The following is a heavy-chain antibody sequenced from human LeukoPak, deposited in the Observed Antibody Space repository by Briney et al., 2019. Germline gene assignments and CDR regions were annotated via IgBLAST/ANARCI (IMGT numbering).Heavy chain of an antibody. CDR3: AGARGCSGGSCYSRFASYYYYMDV. CDR1: GGSFSGYY. Sequence: PSETMSLTCAVYGGSFSGYYWSWIRQPPGKGLEWIGEINHSGSTNYNPSLKSRVTISVDTTKNQFSLKLSSVTAADTAVYYCAGARGCSGGSCYSRFASYYYYMDVWGKGTTVTVSS. CDR2: INHSGST. D-gene: IGHD2-15*01. V-gene: IGHV4-34*01. J-gene: IGHJ6*03.